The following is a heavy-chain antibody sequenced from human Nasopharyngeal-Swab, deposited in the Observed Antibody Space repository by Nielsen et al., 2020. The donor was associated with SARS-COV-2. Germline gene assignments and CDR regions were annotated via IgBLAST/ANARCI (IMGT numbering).Heavy chain of an antibody. CDR2: IYYSGST. CDR3: ARDRVGGSYGEGMDY. Sequence: SETLSLTCTVSGGSVSSGSYYWSWIRQPPGKGLEWIGYIYYSGSTNYNPSLKSRVTISVDTSKNQFSLKLSSVTAADTAVYYCARDRVGGSYGEGMDYWGQGTLATVSS. J-gene: IGHJ4*02. V-gene: IGHV4-61*01. D-gene: IGHD1-26*01. CDR1: GGSVSSGSYY.